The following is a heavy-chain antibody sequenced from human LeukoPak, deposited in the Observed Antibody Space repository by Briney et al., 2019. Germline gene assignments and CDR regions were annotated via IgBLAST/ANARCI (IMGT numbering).Heavy chain of an antibody. CDR1: GFTFDDYG. CDR2: INWNGGST. Sequence: PGGSLRLSCAASGFTFDDYGMSWVRQAPGKGLEWVSGINWNGGSTGYADSVKGRFTISRDNAKNSLYLQMNSLRAEDTALYHCARQDVATSHDAFDIWGQGTMVTVSS. D-gene: IGHD5-12*01. J-gene: IGHJ3*02. CDR3: ARQDVATSHDAFDI. V-gene: IGHV3-20*01.